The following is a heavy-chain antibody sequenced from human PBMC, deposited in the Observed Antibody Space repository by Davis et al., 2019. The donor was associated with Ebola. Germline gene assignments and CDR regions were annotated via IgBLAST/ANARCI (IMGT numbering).Heavy chain of an antibody. V-gene: IGHV3-11*06. CDR2: ISTYGRDT. CDR1: GFTFSDYF. D-gene: IGHD4-17*01. CDR3: AREVCSTLRGLEYYFDS. J-gene: IGHJ4*02. Sequence: GESLKISCAASGFTFSDYFMSWIRQAPGKGLEWVSYISTYGRDTYYADSVQGRFTISRDDSKNTLSLQMNSLRAEDTAVYYCAREVCSTLRGLEYYFDSWGQGTLVTVSS.